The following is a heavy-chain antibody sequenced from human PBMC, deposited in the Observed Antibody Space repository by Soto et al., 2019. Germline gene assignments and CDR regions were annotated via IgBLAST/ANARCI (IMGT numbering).Heavy chain of an antibody. CDR2: IYHSGST. V-gene: IGHV4-38-2*02. D-gene: IGHD3-10*01. CDR3: ARDRGLLRFGELRSLYYYYGMDV. J-gene: IGHJ6*02. Sequence: PSETLSLTCAVSGYSISSGYYWGWIRQPPGKGLEWIGSIYHSGSTYYNPSLKSRVTISVDTSKNQFSLKLSSVTAADTAVYYCARDRGLLRFGELRSLYYYYGMDVWGQGTTVTVSS. CDR1: GYSISSGYY.